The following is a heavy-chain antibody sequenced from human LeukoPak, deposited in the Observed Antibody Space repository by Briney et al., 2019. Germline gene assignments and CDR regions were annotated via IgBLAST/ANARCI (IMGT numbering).Heavy chain of an antibody. V-gene: IGHV4-59*01. CDR1: GGSISSYY. CDR3: ARGNGCVCSSTSCYNWFDP. Sequence: MSSETLSLTCTVSGGSISSYYWSWIRQPPGKGLEWIGCIYYSGSTNYNPSLKSRVTISVDTSKNQFSLKLSSVTAADTAVYYCARGNGCVCSSTSCYNWFDPWGQGTLVTVSS. D-gene: IGHD2-2*01. J-gene: IGHJ5*02. CDR2: IYYSGST.